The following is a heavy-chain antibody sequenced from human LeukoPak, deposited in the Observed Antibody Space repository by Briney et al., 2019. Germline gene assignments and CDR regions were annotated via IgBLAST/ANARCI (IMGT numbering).Heavy chain of an antibody. CDR1: SGSISSYY. CDR2: IYYSGST. J-gene: IGHJ4*02. D-gene: IGHD1-14*01. CDR3: ARGRRTEPVDY. V-gene: IGHV4-59*01. Sequence: SETLSLTCTVSSGSISSYYWSWIRQPPGKGLEWIGYIYYSGSTNYNPSLKSRVTISVDTSKNQFSLKLSSVTAADTAVYYCARGRRTEPVDYWGQGTLVTVSS.